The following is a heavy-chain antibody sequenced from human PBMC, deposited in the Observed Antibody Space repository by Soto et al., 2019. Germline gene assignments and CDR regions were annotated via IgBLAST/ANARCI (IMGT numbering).Heavy chain of an antibody. D-gene: IGHD4-17*01. V-gene: IGHV1-69*09. CDR1: GGTFGSYV. Sequence: QVQLVQSGAKVKKPGSSVKVSCKASGGTFGSYVFSWVRQAPGQGLEWMGGIIPALGVTNYAQKFQGRVTITADQSTTTAYMELSSLRSEDTAVYYCATNYDYGGDWGQGTLVTVSS. CDR3: ATNYDYGGD. CDR2: IIPALGVT. J-gene: IGHJ4*02.